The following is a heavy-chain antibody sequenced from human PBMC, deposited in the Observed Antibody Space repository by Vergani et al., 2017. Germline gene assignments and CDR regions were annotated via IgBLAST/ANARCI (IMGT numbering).Heavy chain of an antibody. V-gene: IGHV3-11*01. CDR3: AKRDSSGYYFDY. CDR2: ISSSGSTI. D-gene: IGHD3-22*01. CDR1: GFTFSDYY. J-gene: IGHJ4*02. Sequence: QVQPVESGGGLVKPGGSLRLSCAASGFTFSDYYMSWIRQAPGKGLEWVSYISSSGSTIYYADSVKGRFTISRDNAKNSLYLQMNSLRAEDTALYYCAKRDSSGYYFDYWGQGTLVTVSS.